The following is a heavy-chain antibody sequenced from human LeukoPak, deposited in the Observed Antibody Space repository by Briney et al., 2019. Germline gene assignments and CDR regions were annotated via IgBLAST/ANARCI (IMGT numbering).Heavy chain of an antibody. V-gene: IGHV3-48*02. CDR1: GFTFSRHS. D-gene: IGHD1-20*01. CDR3: ARDHNYCFAD. Sequence: GGSLRLSCATSGFTFSRHSTNWVRQALGKGLEWVSYISSDSSAIYYADSVKGRFTISRDNAKNSLYLQMNSLRDEDTAVYYCARDHNYCFADWGQGTLVTVSS. J-gene: IGHJ4*02. CDR2: ISSDSSAI.